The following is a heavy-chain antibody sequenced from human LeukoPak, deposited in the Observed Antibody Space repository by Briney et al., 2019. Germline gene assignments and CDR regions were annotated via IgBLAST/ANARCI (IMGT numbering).Heavy chain of an antibody. CDR1: GFTFSSYA. Sequence: GGSLRLSCAASGFTFSSYAMSWVRQAPGKGLEWVSATSGSGGSTYYADSVKGRFTISRDNSKNTLYLQMNSLRAEDTAVYYCAKAYDFWSGPPGDYWGQGTLVTVSS. V-gene: IGHV3-23*01. CDR3: AKAYDFWSGPPGDY. CDR2: TSGSGGST. D-gene: IGHD3-3*01. J-gene: IGHJ4*02.